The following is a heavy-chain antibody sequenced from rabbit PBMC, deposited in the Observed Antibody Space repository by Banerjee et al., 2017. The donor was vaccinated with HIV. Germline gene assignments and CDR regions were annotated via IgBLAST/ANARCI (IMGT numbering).Heavy chain of an antibody. CDR3: ARGLSGYAGGVDL. D-gene: IGHD4-2*01. CDR2: IDGGSSGST. Sequence: QSLEESGGDLVKPGASLTLTCTASGFSFSSSYWICWVRQAPGKGLQWIACIDGGSSGSTYYASWAKGRFTISKTSSTTVTLQMTSLTAADTATYFCARGLSGYAGGVDLWGPGTLVTVS. CDR1: GFSFSSSYW. J-gene: IGHJ6*01. V-gene: IGHV1S40*01.